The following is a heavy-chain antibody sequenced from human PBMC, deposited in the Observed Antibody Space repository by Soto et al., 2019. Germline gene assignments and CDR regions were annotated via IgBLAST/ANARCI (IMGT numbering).Heavy chain of an antibody. CDR2: ISYDGSNK. J-gene: IGHJ4*02. CDR3: TTDRSDDSSGYYDY. D-gene: IGHD3-22*01. CDR1: GFTFSSYA. V-gene: IGHV3-30-3*01. Sequence: GGSLRLSCAASGFTFSSYAMHWVRQAPGKGLEWVAVISYDGSNKYYADSVKGRFTISRDNSKNTLYLQMSSLKTEDTAVYYCTTDRSDDSSGYYDYWGQGTLVTVSS.